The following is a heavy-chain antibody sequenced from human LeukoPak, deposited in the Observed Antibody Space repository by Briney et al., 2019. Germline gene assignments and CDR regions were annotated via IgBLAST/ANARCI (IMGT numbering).Heavy chain of an antibody. CDR3: AREKAGGFDF. V-gene: IGHV3-23*01. J-gene: IGHJ4*02. D-gene: IGHD1-26*01. CDR2: ISGSGGST. CDR1: GFTFSSYA. Sequence: GGSLRLSCAASGFTFSSYAMSWVRQAPGKGLEWVSAISGSGGSTYYADSVKGRFTISRDNSKNTLFLQMNSLRADDTAVYYCAREKAGGFDFWGQGTLVTVSS.